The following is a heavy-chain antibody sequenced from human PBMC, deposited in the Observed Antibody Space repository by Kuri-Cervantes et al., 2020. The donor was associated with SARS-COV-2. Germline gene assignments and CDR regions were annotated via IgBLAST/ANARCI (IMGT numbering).Heavy chain of an antibody. CDR1: GLTFSSYG. J-gene: IGHJ4*02. CDR3: AEEERTAFDY. Sequence: GGSLRLSCAASGLTFSSYGMHWVRQAPGKGLEWVAVISYDGSNKYYADSVKGRFTISRDNSKNTLYLQMNSLRAEDTAVYYCAEEERTAFDYWGQGTLVTVSS. CDR2: ISYDGSNK. V-gene: IGHV3-30*18.